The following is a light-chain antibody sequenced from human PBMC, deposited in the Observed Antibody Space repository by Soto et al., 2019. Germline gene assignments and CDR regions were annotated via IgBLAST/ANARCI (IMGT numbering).Light chain of an antibody. CDR2: YDD. CDR3: AAWDDSLNGVV. CDR1: SSNIGNNA. J-gene: IGLJ3*02. Sequence: QSVLTQPPSVSEAPRQRVTISCSGSSSNIGNNAVNWYQQLPGKAPKLLMYYDDMKPSGVSDRFSGSKSGTSASLAISGLQSEDEADYYCAAWDDSLNGVVFGGGTKLTVL. V-gene: IGLV1-36*01.